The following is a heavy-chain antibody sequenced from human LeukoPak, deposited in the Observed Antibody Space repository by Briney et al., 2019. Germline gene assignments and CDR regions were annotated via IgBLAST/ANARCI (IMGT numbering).Heavy chain of an antibody. CDR1: GYSFTSYW. CDR2: IYPGDSDT. D-gene: IGHD3-22*01. V-gene: IGHV5-51*01. Sequence: GESLKISCKGSGYSFTSYWIGLVRQMPGKGLEWMGIIYPGDSDTRYSPSFQGQVTISADKSISTAYLQWSSLKASDTAMYYCARREYYYDSSGYSDDAFDIWGQGTMVTVSS. J-gene: IGHJ3*02. CDR3: ARREYYYDSSGYSDDAFDI.